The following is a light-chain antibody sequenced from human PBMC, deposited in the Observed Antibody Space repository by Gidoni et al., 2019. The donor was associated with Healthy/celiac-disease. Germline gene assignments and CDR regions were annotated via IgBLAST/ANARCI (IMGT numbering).Light chain of an antibody. CDR2: AAS. J-gene: IGKJ3*01. V-gene: IGKV1-39*01. Sequence: DIQMIQSPSSLSSSVGDRVTITCRASQSISSYLNWYQQKPGQDAKLLIYAASSLQSGVTSKFSGSGSARDYTITTSSIQPEDYATYYCQQSYSTWGVTFGPGTKVDIK. CDR3: QQSYSTWGVT. CDR1: QSISSY.